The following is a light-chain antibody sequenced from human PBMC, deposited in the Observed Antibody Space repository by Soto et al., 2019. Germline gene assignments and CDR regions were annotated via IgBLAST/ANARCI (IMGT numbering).Light chain of an antibody. J-gene: IGKJ3*01. CDR3: QQSYSTLRT. Sequence: DIQMTQSPSSLSASVGDRVTITCRASQSISSYLNWYQQKPGKAPKLLIYAASSLRSGVPSRFSGSGSGTDFTLTISSLQPEDFATYYCQQSYSTLRTFGPGTKVDIK. CDR2: AAS. CDR1: QSISSY. V-gene: IGKV1-39*01.